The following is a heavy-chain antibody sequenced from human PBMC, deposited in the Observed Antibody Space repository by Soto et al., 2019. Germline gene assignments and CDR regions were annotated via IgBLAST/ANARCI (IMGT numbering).Heavy chain of an antibody. CDR1: GFTFGSYA. J-gene: IGHJ5*02. V-gene: IGHV3-23*01. CDR3: AQDNGNYGKGSFSP. CDR2: ISGTGDSS. Sequence: EVQLLESGGGLVQPGGSLRLSCAASGFTFGSYAMSWVRQAPGKGLEWVSLISGTGDSSEYANSVKGRFTIYRDYSKTTVFLHLNSLRAENTPVYFRAQDNGNYGKGSFSPWGQGTLGNVS. D-gene: IGHD3-10*01.